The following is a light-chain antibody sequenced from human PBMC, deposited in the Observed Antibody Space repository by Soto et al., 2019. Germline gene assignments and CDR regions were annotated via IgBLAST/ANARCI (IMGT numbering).Light chain of an antibody. V-gene: IGKV3-15*01. J-gene: IGKJ4*01. CDR1: QSVGTT. CDR3: QQYSTWLS. Sequence: EIVMTQSPATLSVSPGERVTLSCRASQSVGTTLAWYQQKPGQPPRLLIRGASTRATGIPDRFGGSGSGTEFTLTLSSLQSEDFAVYYCQQYSTWLSFGGGTKVEIK. CDR2: GAS.